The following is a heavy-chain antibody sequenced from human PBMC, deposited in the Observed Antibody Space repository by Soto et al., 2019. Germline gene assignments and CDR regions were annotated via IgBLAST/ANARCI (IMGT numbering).Heavy chain of an antibody. CDR3: TRDFRWSRSWRVGVDY. CDR1: GFTFSDYY. D-gene: IGHD3-16*01. V-gene: IGHV3-11*01. CDR2: ISSSGSTI. Sequence: GGSLRLSCAASGFTFSDYYMSWIRQAPGKGLEWVSYISSSGSTIYYADSVKGRFTISRDNAKNSLYLQMNSLRAEDTAVYYCTRDFRWSRSWRVGVDYWCQAILVTVS. J-gene: IGHJ4*02.